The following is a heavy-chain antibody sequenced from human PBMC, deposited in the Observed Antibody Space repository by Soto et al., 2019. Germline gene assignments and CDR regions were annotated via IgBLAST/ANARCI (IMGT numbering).Heavy chain of an antibody. CDR3: ARDFKARNDPWSFDY. V-gene: IGHV4-4*02. J-gene: IGHJ4*02. D-gene: IGHD1-1*01. Sequence: SETLSLTCAVSGASISSTDWWNWVRQPPGKGLEWIGEIYHGGTTIYNPSLKSRVTMSLDESKNHFSLKLTSVTAADTAVYYCARDFKARNDPWSFDYCGRRTLVIVSS. CDR2: IYHGGTT. CDR1: GASISSTDW.